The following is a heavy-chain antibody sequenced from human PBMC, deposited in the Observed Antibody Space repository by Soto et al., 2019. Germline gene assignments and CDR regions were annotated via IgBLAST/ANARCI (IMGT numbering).Heavy chain of an antibody. CDR1: GLNFSGSA. V-gene: IGHV3-73*02. CDR3: TTERDY. CDR2: IRSRPHNYAT. J-gene: IGHJ4*02. Sequence: EVQLVESGGGLVQIGGSLKLSCATSGLNFSGSAMHWARQASGKGLEWVGRIRSRPHNYATTYAASVEGRFTISRADSKTTVYLQMNGLKTDDTAMYYCTTERDYWGRGTLVTVSS.